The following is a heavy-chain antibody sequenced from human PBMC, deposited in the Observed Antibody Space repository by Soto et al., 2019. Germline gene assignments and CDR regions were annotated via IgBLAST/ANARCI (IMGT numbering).Heavy chain of an antibody. CDR1: GFTFSSYA. CDR3: AKDSVIAVVGTCDY. D-gene: IGHD6-19*01. J-gene: IGHJ4*02. CDR2: ISGSGGST. Sequence: GGSLRLSCAASGFTFSSYAMSWVRQAPGKGLEWVSAISGSGGSTYYADSVKGRFTISRDNSKNTLYLQMNSLRAEDTAVYYCAKDSVIAVVGTCDYWGQGTLVTVSS. V-gene: IGHV3-23*01.